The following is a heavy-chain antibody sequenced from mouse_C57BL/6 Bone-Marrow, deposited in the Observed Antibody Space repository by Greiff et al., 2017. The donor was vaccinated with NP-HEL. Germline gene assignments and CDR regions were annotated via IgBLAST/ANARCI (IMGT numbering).Heavy chain of an antibody. Sequence: VQLQQPGAELVKPGASVKLSCKASGYTFTSYWMHWVKQRPGQGLEWIGMIHPNSGSTNYNEKSKSKATLTVDKSSSTAYMQLSSLTSEDSAVYYCASDGYFSMDYWGQGTSVTVSS. D-gene: IGHD2-3*01. CDR1: GYTFTSYW. CDR3: ASDGYFSMDY. V-gene: IGHV1-64*01. J-gene: IGHJ4*01. CDR2: IHPNSGST.